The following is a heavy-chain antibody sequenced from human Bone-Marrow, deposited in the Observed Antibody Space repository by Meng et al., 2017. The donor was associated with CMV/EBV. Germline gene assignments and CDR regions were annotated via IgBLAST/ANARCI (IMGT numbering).Heavy chain of an antibody. CDR2: TYYRSKWYD. J-gene: IGHJ6*02. D-gene: IGHD3-22*01. V-gene: IGHV6-1*01. CDR3: ARDYYDSGAYYYTEEYYHGLDV. CDR1: GDSVSSNSAA. Sequence: LRLSCAISGDSVSSNSAAWNWIRQSPSSGLEWLGRTYYRSKWYDDYAMAVKSRITINPDTSKNQFSLQLNSVTPEDTAVYYCARDYYDSGAYYYTEEYYHGLDVWGQGTTVTVSS.